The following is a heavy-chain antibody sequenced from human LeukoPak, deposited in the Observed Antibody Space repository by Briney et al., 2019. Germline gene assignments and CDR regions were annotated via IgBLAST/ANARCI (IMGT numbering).Heavy chain of an antibody. Sequence: ASVKVSCKASGGTFSSYAISWVRQAPGQGLEWMGRIIPILGIAKYAQKFQGRVTITADKTTRTAYMELSSLRSEDTAVYYCARDLVAAAGTGDYWGQGTLVTVSS. CDR2: IIPILGIA. V-gene: IGHV1-69*04. CDR3: ARDLVAAAGTGDY. CDR1: GGTFSSYA. D-gene: IGHD6-13*01. J-gene: IGHJ4*02.